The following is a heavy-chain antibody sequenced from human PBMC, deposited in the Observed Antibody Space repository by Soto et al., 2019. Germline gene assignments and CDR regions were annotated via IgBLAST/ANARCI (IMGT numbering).Heavy chain of an antibody. Sequence: GGSLRLSCAASGFTFSNYWMHWVRQAPGRGLVSVSRINIDGSTTTYADSVKGRFTISRDNAKNTLYLQMNSLRAEDTALYFCARGSYDYSYDYYTYYMDVWGKGTTVTVSS. CDR1: GFTFSNYW. CDR2: INIDGSTT. CDR3: ARGSYDYSYDYYTYYMDV. V-gene: IGHV3-74*01. D-gene: IGHD4-4*01. J-gene: IGHJ6*03.